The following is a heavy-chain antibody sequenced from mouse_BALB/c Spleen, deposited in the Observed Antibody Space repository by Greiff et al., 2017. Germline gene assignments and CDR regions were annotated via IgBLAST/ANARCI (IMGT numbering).Heavy chain of an antibody. CDR2: ISSGGGST. CDR1: GFAFSSYD. Sequence: EVKLMESGGGLVKPGGSLKLSCAASGFAFSSYDMSWVRQTPEKRLEWVAYISSGGGSTYYPDTVKGRFTISRDNAKNTLYLQMSSLKSEDTAMYYCARQGGYHWDYAMDYWGQGTSVTVSS. D-gene: IGHD2-2*01. V-gene: IGHV5-12-1*01. J-gene: IGHJ4*01. CDR3: ARQGGYHWDYAMDY.